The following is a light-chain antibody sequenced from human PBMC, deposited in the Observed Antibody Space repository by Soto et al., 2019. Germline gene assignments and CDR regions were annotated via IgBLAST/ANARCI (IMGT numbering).Light chain of an antibody. Sequence: EIVLAQSPGTLSLSPGERATLSCRASQSVTNSFLAWYQQKPGQAPRLLIYGASRRATGIPDRFTGSGSGTDFTLTISRLEPEDFAVYYCQQYNNWPPITFGQGTRLEMK. V-gene: IGKV3-20*01. CDR1: QSVTNSF. CDR2: GAS. CDR3: QQYNNWPPIT. J-gene: IGKJ5*01.